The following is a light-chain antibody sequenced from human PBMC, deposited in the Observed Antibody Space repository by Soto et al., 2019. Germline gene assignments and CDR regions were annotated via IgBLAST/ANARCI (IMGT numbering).Light chain of an antibody. CDR1: KNDIGVYDF. Sequence: QSALTQPPSASGSPGQSVTISCTGTKNDIGVYDFVSWYQQHPGKAPKLIIFEVFNRPSGVSTRFSGSKSGSTASLTISGLQAEDEADYFCSSYTTNNGHVFGGGTKLTVL. V-gene: IGLV2-14*01. CDR2: EVF. CDR3: SSYTTNNGHV. J-gene: IGLJ2*01.